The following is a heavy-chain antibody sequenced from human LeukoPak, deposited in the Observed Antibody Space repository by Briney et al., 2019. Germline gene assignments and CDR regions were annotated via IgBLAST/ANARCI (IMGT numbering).Heavy chain of an antibody. CDR3: ARGRDCSSTSCYSGYYYYDMDV. Sequence: TSETLSLTCTVSGGSISSSSYYWGWIRQPPGKGLEWIGSIYYSGSTYYNPSLKSRVTISVDTSKNQFSLKLSSVTAADTAVYYCARGRDCSSTSCYSGYYYYDMDVWGQGTTVTVSS. CDR1: GGSISSSSYY. V-gene: IGHV4-39*07. J-gene: IGHJ6*02. D-gene: IGHD2-2*02. CDR2: IYYSGST.